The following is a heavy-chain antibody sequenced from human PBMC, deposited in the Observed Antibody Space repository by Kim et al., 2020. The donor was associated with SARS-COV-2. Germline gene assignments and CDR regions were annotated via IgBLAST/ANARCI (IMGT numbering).Heavy chain of an antibody. J-gene: IGHJ4*02. V-gene: IGHV4-31*02. CDR3: AAAADYYDSSGYSDY. Sequence: PSLKSRVTISVDTSKNQFSLKLSSVTAADTAVYYCAAAADYYDSSGYSDYWGQGTLVTVSS. D-gene: IGHD3-22*01.